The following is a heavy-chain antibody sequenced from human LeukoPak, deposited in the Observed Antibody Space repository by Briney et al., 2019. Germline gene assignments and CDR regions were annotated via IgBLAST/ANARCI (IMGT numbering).Heavy chain of an antibody. CDR3: ATPYCGTISCLDVFDV. CDR2: IYHSGTT. V-gene: IGHV4-38-2*01. D-gene: IGHD2-21*01. CDR1: GYSISSGYH. J-gene: IGHJ3*01. Sequence: SETLSLTCAVSGYSISSGYHWGWIRQPPGRGLDWIGTIYHSGTTYYNPSLKSRASISIDGPKSQFSLRLTSVTAADTAVYYCATPYCGTISCLDVFDVWGQGTTVTVSS.